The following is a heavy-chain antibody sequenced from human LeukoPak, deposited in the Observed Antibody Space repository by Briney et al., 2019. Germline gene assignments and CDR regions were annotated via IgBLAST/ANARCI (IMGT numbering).Heavy chain of an antibody. CDR1: GFSFGDYA. Sequence: PGGSLRLSCTTSGFSFGDYAMSWVRQAPGKGLEWVGFIRSKTFGGTTEYAASVKGRFTISRDDSKSIAYLQMNSLKTADTALYSCTRDLFSRNLSGFDSWGQGTLVTVSP. CDR3: TRDLFSRNLSGFDS. D-gene: IGHD3-10*01. CDR2: IRSKTFGGTT. V-gene: IGHV3-49*04. J-gene: IGHJ4*02.